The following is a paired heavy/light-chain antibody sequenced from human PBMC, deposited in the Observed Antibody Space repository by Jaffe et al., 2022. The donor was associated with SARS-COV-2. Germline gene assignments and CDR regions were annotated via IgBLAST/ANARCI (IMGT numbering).Heavy chain of an antibody. CDR3: ARDGLAVGVFWYFDL. J-gene: IGHJ2*01. D-gene: IGHD6-19*01. CDR1: GFTFSSYA. Sequence: QVQLVESGGGVVQPGRSLRLSCAASGFTFSSYAMHWVRQAPGKGLEWVAVISYDGSNKYYADSVKGRFTISRDNSKNTLYLQMNSLRAEDTAVYYCARDGLAVGVFWYFDLWGRGTLVTVSS. CDR2: ISYDGSNK. V-gene: IGHV3-30*04.
Light chain of an antibody. Sequence: EIVMTQSPATLSVSPGERATLSCRASQSVSSNLAWYQQKPGQAPRLLIYGASTRATGIPARFSGSGSGTEFTLTISSLQSEDFAVYYCQQYNNWPFFGPGTKVDIK. CDR1: QSVSSN. CDR3: QQYNNWPF. V-gene: IGKV3-15*01. J-gene: IGKJ3*01. CDR2: GAS.